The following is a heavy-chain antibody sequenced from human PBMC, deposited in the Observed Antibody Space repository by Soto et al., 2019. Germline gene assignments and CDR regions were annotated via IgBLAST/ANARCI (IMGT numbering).Heavy chain of an antibody. CDR2: IWYAGSNK. V-gene: IGHV3-33*01. J-gene: IGHJ6*02. CDR1: GFTFSSYG. CDR3: ARVWNDRGTAMVYYYYCGMDV. Sequence: QVQLVESGGGVVQPGRSLRLSCAASGFTFSSYGMHWVRQAPGKGLEWVAVIWYAGSNKYYADSMKGRFTISRDNSKNTLYLQMNSLRAEDTAVYYCARVWNDRGTAMVYYYYCGMDVCVQGTTVTVSS. D-gene: IGHD5-18*01.